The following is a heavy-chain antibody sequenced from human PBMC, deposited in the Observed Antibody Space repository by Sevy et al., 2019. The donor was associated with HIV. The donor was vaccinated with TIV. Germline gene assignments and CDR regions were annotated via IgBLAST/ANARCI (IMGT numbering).Heavy chain of an antibody. V-gene: IGHV4-34*01. J-gene: IGHJ6*02. CDR2: INHSGST. Sequence: SETLSLTCAVYGGSFSGYYWSWIRQPPGKGLEWIGEINHSGSTNYNPSLKSRVTISVDTSKNQFSLKLGSVTAADTAVYYCARRFPIVVVPAAALGYYGMDVWGQGTTVTVSS. CDR3: ARRFPIVVVPAAALGYYGMDV. CDR1: GGSFSGYY. D-gene: IGHD2-2*01.